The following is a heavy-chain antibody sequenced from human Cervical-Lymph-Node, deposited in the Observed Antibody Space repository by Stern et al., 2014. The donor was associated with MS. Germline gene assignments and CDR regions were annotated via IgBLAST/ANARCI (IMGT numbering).Heavy chain of an antibody. Sequence: VPLVESGSDLKKPGASVNVSCRASGYTFTTYGLNWVRQAPVQGLEWMGWINTNTGNPTYAQGLTGRFVFSLDTSVSTAYLQISSLKAEDTAVYYCARLFLGAIRYGMDVWGQGTTVTVSS. CDR3: ARLFLGAIRYGMDV. V-gene: IGHV7-4-1*02. CDR1: GYTFTTYG. J-gene: IGHJ6*02. D-gene: IGHD4/OR15-4a*01. CDR2: INTNTGNP.